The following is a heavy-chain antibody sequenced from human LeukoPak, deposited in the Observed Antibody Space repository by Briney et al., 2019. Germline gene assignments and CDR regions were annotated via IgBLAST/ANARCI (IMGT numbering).Heavy chain of an antibody. V-gene: IGHV3-30-3*01. CDR3: ARDSPIVVVILYYFDY. J-gene: IGHJ4*02. CDR2: ISYDGSNK. CDR1: GFTFSSYA. Sequence: GESLRLSCAASGFTFSSYAMHWVRQAPGKGLEWVAVISYDGSNKYYADSVKGRFTISRDNSKNTLYLQMNSLRAEDTAVYYCARDSPIVVVILYYFDYWGQGTLVTVSS. D-gene: IGHD3-22*01.